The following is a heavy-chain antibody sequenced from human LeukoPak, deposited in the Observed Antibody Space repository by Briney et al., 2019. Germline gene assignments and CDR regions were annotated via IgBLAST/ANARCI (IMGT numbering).Heavy chain of an antibody. CDR3: ARQGYRYGNDDY. J-gene: IGHJ4*02. Sequence: SETLSLTCTVSGGSITSSSYSWGWIRQPPGKGLDWIASIYYSGTTYYNPSLKSRVTISVDTSKNQFSLTLSSVTAADTAVYYCARQGYRYGNDDYWGQGTLVTVSS. V-gene: IGHV4-39*01. CDR1: GGSITSSSYS. CDR2: IYYSGTT. D-gene: IGHD5-18*01.